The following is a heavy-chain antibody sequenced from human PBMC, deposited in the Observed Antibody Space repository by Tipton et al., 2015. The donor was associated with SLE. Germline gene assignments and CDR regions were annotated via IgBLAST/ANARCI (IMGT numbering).Heavy chain of an antibody. Sequence: TLSLTCSVSGDSLSSNNYYWGWIRQSPAQGLEWIGTIHYAGGTYYKPSLKSRLTISVDTSKNQFSLKLSSVTAADTAVYFCARGGVGGYDYFDYWGQGTLVTVSS. V-gene: IGHV4-39*07. J-gene: IGHJ4*02. D-gene: IGHD5-12*01. CDR3: ARGGVGGYDYFDY. CDR1: GDSLSSNNYY. CDR2: IHYAGGT.